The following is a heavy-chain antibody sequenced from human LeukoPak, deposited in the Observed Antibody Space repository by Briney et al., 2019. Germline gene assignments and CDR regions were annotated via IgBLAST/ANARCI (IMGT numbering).Heavy chain of an antibody. CDR2: ISGSSTYI. D-gene: IGHD4-11*01. CDR3: AKDLEDSFDY. V-gene: IGHV3-21*01. CDR1: GFTFNTYF. Sequence: GGSLRLSCATSGFTFNTYFMNWVRQAPGKGLEWVSSISGSSTYIYYADSVKGRFTISRDNAKNSLYLQMNSLRAEDTAVYYCAKDLEDSFDYWGQGTLVTVSS. J-gene: IGHJ4*02.